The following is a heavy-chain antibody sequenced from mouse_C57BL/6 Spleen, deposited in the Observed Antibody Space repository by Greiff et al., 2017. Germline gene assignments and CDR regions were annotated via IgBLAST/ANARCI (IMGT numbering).Heavy chain of an antibody. CDR2: ISSGGDYI. D-gene: IGHD1-1*01. V-gene: IGHV5-9-1*02. CDR1: GFTFSSYA. Sequence: EVKLVESGEGFVKPGGSLKLSCAASGFTFSSYAMSWVRQTPEKRLEWVAYISSGGDYIYYADTVKGRFTISRDNARNTLYLQMSSLKSEDTAMYYCTRDWITTVSYAMDYWGQGTSVTVSS. J-gene: IGHJ4*01. CDR3: TRDWITTVSYAMDY.